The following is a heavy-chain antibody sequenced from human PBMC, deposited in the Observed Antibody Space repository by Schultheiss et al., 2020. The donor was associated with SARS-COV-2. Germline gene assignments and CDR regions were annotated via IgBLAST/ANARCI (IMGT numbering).Heavy chain of an antibody. V-gene: IGHV1-69*13. CDR1: GGTFSSYA. CDR2: IIPIFGTA. CDR3: TSGRWLQPINY. Sequence: SVKVSCKASGGTFSSYAISWVRQAPGQGLEWMGGIIPIFGTANYAQKFQGRVTITADESTSTVYLELSSLKSGDTAVYYCTSGRWLQPINYWGQGTLVTVSS. J-gene: IGHJ4*02. D-gene: IGHD5-24*01.